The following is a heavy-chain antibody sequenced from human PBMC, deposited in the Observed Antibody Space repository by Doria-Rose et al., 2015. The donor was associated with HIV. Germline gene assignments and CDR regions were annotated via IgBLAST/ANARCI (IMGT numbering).Heavy chain of an antibody. CDR1: W. J-gene: IGHJ3*02. V-gene: IGHV5-51*01. D-gene: IGHD2-2*01. Sequence: WIGWVRQMPGKGLEWVGIIYPGDSDTRYSPSFQGQVTISADKSISTAYLQWSSLKASDTAMYYCARLRGDIVVVPAAHDAFDIWGQGTMVTVSS. CDR3: ARLRGDIVVVPAAHDAFDI. CDR2: IYPGDSDT.